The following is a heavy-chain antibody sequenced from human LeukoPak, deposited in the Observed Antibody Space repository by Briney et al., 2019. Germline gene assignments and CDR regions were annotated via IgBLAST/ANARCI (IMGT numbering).Heavy chain of an antibody. CDR2: IIPIFGTA. CDR3: ARDAIYCSSTSCSNWFDP. D-gene: IGHD2-2*01. J-gene: IGHJ5*02. V-gene: IGHV1-69*13. Sequence: SVKVSCKASGYTFNSYGISRVRQAPGQGLEWMGGIIPIFGTANYAQKFQGRVTITADESTSTAYMELSSLRSEDTAVYYCARDAIYCSSTSCSNWFDPWGQGTLVTVSS. CDR1: GYTFNSYG.